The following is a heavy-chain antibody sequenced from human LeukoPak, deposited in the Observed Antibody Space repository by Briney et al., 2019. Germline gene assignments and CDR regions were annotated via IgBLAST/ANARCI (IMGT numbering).Heavy chain of an antibody. V-gene: IGHV3-7*01. Sequence: GGSLRLSCAASGFTFSGYWMTWVRQAPGKGLEWVANIKQDESEKYYVDSVKGRFTISRDNAKNSLYLQMNTLRVEDTAVYYCTRDLMDYDVSTGLHHYYMDVWGQGTTVTVSS. CDR2: IKQDESEK. D-gene: IGHD3-9*01. J-gene: IGHJ6*02. CDR3: TRDLMDYDVSTGLHHYYMDV. CDR1: GFTFSGYW.